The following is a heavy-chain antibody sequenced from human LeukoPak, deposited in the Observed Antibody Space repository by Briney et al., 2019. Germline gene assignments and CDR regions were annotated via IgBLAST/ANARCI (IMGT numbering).Heavy chain of an antibody. CDR1: GFTFSSYS. Sequence: GGSLRLSCAASGFTFSSYSMNWVRQAPGKGLEWVSSISSSSSYIYYADSVKGRFTTSRDNAKNSLYLQMNSLRAEDTAVHYCARRWERGYSGYDPNYYFDYWGQGTLVTVSS. V-gene: IGHV3-21*01. J-gene: IGHJ4*02. CDR3: ARRWERGYSGYDPNYYFDY. D-gene: IGHD5-12*01. CDR2: ISSSSSYI.